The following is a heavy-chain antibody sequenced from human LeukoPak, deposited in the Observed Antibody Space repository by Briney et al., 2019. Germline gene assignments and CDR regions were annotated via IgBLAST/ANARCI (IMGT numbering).Heavy chain of an antibody. CDR1: GFTFSSYG. CDR3: AKFPLVTGGFDY. J-gene: IGHJ4*02. Sequence: SGGSLRLSCAASGFTFSSYGMHWVRQAPGKGLEWVAFIRYDGSNKYYADSVKGRFTISRDNSKNTLYLQMNSLRAEDTAVYYCAKFPLVTGGFDYWGQGTLVTVSS. D-gene: IGHD4-23*01. V-gene: IGHV3-30*02. CDR2: IRYDGSNK.